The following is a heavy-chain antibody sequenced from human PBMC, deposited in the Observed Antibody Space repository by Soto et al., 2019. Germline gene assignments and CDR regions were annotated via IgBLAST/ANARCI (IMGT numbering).Heavy chain of an antibody. J-gene: IGHJ5*02. CDR3: ARRERAAGTHWRFAP. CDR1: GGTTSTKSYH. CDR2: IYYSGST. V-gene: IGHV4-39*01. D-gene: IGHD6-13*01. Sequence: SETLSVTCTGSGGTTSTKSYHWCWIRQPPRKGLEWIGSIYYSGSTYYSPSLKSRVTISVDTSKNQFSLKLSSVTAADTAVYYFARRERAAGTHWRFAPFGQGPL.